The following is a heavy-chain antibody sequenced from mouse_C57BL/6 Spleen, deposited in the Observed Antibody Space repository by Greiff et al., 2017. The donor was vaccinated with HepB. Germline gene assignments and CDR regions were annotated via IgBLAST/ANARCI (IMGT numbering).Heavy chain of an antibody. Sequence: EVQGVESGGGLVKPGGSLKLSCAASGFTFSDYGMHWVRQAPEKGLEWVAYISSGSSTIYYADTVKGRFTISRDNAKNTLCLQMTSLRSEDTAMYYCARSLRRHYFDYWGQGTTLTVSS. CDR1: GFTFSDYG. V-gene: IGHV5-17*01. CDR3: ARSLRRHYFDY. D-gene: IGHD2-12*01. J-gene: IGHJ2*01. CDR2: ISSGSSTI.